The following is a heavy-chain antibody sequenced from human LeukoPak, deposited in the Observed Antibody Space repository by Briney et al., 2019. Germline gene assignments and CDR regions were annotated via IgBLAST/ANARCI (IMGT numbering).Heavy chain of an antibody. CDR2: IKGKTDGGTT. CDR1: VFTLSEAW. V-gene: IGHV3-15*01. Sequence: GGSLRLSRAASVFTLSEAWVSWVRQAPGKGREWVGRIKGKTDGGTTDHAAPVKGRFNISRHDSKNTLYLQMNSLKIEDTAVYYCSIDRGDTMIASYFDPWGQGTLVSVSS. CDR3: SIDRGDTMIASYFDP. D-gene: IGHD3-22*01. J-gene: IGHJ5*02.